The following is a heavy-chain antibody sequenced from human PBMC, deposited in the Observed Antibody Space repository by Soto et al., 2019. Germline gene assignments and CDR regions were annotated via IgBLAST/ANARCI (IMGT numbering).Heavy chain of an antibody. J-gene: IGHJ5*02. CDR2: INPDGTKT. CDR1: GFTFSSYW. V-gene: IGHV3-74*01. Sequence: GGSLRLSCAVSGFTFSSYWMHWVRQTPGKGLVWVSRINPDGTKTNYADSVEGRFTISRDNAKSTLYLQMNSLSAEDTAIYFCSSDTFGLRDTWGQGTLVTVSS. D-gene: IGHD3-3*01. CDR3: SSDTFGLRDT.